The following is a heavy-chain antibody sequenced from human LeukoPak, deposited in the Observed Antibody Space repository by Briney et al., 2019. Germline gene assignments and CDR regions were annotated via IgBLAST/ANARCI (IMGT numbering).Heavy chain of an antibody. D-gene: IGHD2-2*01. CDR3: ARALGYCSSTSCYGDLNYYYGMDV. CDR2: ISAYNGNT. J-gene: IGHJ6*02. CDR1: GYTFTSYG. V-gene: IGHV1-18*01. Sequence: ASVKVSCKASGYTFTSYGISWVRQAPGQGLEWMGWISAYNGNTNYAQKLQGRVTMTTDTSTSTAYMELRSLRSDDTAVYYCARALGYCSSTSCYGDLNYYYGMDVWGRGTTVTVSS.